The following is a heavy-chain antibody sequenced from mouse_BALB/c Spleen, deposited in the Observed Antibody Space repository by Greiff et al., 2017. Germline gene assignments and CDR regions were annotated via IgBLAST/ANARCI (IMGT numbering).Heavy chain of an antibody. Sequence: EVKLQESGAELVKPGASVKLSCTASGFNIKDTYMHWVKQRPEQGLEWIGRIDPANGNTKYDPKFQGKATITADTSSNTAYLQLSSLTSEDTAVYYCARNDGYRGYFDVWGAGTTVTVSS. CDR3: ARNDGYRGYFDV. V-gene: IGHV14-3*02. CDR1: GFNIKDTY. J-gene: IGHJ1*01. CDR2: IDPANGNT. D-gene: IGHD2-3*01.